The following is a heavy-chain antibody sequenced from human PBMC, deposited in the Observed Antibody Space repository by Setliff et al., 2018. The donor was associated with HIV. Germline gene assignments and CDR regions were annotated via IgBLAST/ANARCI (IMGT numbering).Heavy chain of an antibody. J-gene: IGHJ5*02. V-gene: IGHV3-23*01. CDR3: AKGVKWLDP. CDR2: FIYSDGRT. Sequence: GGSLRLSCAASGFTFSFYAMTWVRQAPGKGLEWVSFIYSDGRTYYAESVKGRFTISRDDPKSTLYLQMHSLRVEDTAAYYCAKGVKWLDPWGQGIQVTVSS. CDR1: GFTFSFYA. D-gene: IGHD3-16*01.